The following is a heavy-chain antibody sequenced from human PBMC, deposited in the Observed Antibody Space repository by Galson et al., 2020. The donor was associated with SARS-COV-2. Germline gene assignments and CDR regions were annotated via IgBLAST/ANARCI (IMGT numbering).Heavy chain of an antibody. V-gene: IGHV1-24*01. CDR2: FDPEDGET. CDR3: ATGSPWGRDNWFDP. J-gene: IGHJ5*02. D-gene: IGHD7-27*01. CDR1: GYTITELS. Sequence: ASVKVSCKVSGYTITELSMHWVRQAPGKGLEWMGGFDPEDGETIYAQKFQGRVTMTEDTSTDTAYMELSSLRSEDTAVYYCATGSPWGRDNWFDPWCQGTLVTVSS.